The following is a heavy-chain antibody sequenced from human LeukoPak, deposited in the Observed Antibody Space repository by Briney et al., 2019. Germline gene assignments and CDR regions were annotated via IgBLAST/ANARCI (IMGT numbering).Heavy chain of an antibody. D-gene: IGHD3-22*01. J-gene: IGHJ4*02. CDR2: IHSDGSTT. V-gene: IGHV3-74*01. CDR1: GFTFSTFW. Sequence: GGSLRLSCATSGFTFSTFWMHWARQVPGKGLVWVSRIHSDGSTTNYADLAKGRFTISRDNAENTLYLQMNSLRAEDTAVYYCARDRDSRGYSHFDYWGQGTLVTVSS. CDR3: ARDRDSRGYSHFDY.